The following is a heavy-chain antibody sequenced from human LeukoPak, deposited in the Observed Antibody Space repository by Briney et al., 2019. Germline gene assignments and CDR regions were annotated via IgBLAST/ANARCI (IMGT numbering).Heavy chain of an antibody. Sequence: SETLSLTCTVSGGSISSYYWSWIRQPPGKGLEWIGYIYYGGSTNYNPSLKSRVTISVDTSKNQFSLKLSSVTAADTAVYYCARLDCSSTSCHRYYYYYYYMDVWGKRTTVTVSS. CDR1: GGSISSYY. CDR2: IYYGGST. J-gene: IGHJ6*03. V-gene: IGHV4-59*08. D-gene: IGHD2-2*01. CDR3: ARLDCSSTSCHRYYYYYYYMDV.